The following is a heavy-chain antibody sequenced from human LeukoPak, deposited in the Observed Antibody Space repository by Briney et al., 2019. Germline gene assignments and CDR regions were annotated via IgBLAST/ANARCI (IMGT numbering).Heavy chain of an antibody. D-gene: IGHD3-3*01. CDR1: GFTFSDYG. CDR2: IRYDGSGE. Sequence: GGSLRLSCGASGFTFSDYGMYWVRQAPGKGLEWVAFIRYDGSGEYYAESVKGRFTISRDSSKNTVDLQMRSLRVEDTGVYYCAKETLRSGYLPIFDSWGQGTLVTVSS. J-gene: IGHJ4*02. CDR3: AKETLRSGYLPIFDS. V-gene: IGHV3-30*02.